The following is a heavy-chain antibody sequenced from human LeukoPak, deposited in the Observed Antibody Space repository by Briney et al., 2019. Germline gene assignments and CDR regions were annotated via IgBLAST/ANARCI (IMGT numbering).Heavy chain of an antibody. D-gene: IGHD6-19*01. Sequence: SVKVSCKASGGTFSSYAISWVRQAPGQGLEWMGGIIPILGIANYAQKFQGRVTITADKSTSTAYMELSSLRSEDTAVYYCASPRGAVAGTGWFDPWGQGTLVTVSS. V-gene: IGHV1-69*10. CDR3: ASPRGAVAGTGWFDP. CDR2: IIPILGIA. CDR1: GGTFSSYA. J-gene: IGHJ5*02.